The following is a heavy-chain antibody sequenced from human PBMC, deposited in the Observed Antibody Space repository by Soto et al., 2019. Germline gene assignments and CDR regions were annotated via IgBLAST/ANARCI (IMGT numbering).Heavy chain of an antibody. D-gene: IGHD2-15*01. V-gene: IGHV1-18*01. CDR2: ISAYNGNT. J-gene: IGHJ3*01. CDR3: ARGWYAGNSGAFDA. CDR1: GYTFTSYG. Sequence: GASVKVSCKASGYTFTSYGISWVRQAPGQGLEWMGWISAYNGNTNYAQKFQGRVTMTTDTSTSTVYMELRSLRSDDTAMYYCARGWYAGNSGAFDAWGQGTMVTVSS.